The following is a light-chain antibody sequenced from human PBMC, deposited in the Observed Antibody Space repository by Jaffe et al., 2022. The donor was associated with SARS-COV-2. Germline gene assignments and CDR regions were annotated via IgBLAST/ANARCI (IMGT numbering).Light chain of an antibody. Sequence: EIVLTQSPGTLSSSPGERATLSCRASQSVSSSNLAWYQQKPGQAPRLLIYGASSRATGIPDRFSGSESGTDFTLTISRLEPEDFAVYYCQQYGRSPYTFGPGTNLEIK. J-gene: IGKJ2*01. CDR2: GAS. CDR1: QSVSSSN. CDR3: QQYGRSPYT. V-gene: IGKV3-20*01.